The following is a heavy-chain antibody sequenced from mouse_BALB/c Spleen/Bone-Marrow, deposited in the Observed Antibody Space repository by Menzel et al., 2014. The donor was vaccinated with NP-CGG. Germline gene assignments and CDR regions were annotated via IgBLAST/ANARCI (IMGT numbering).Heavy chain of an antibody. CDR2: INPSNGRT. CDR3: AGGRGYFDY. Sequence: QVQLQQSGAELVKPGASVKLSCKASGYTFTSYWMHWVRQRPGQGLEWIGEINPSNGRTNYNEKFKSKATLTVDKSSSTAYTQLSSLTSEDSAVYYCAGGRGYFDYWGQGTTLTVSS. J-gene: IGHJ2*01. D-gene: IGHD3-3*01. CDR1: GYTFTSYW. V-gene: IGHV1S81*02.